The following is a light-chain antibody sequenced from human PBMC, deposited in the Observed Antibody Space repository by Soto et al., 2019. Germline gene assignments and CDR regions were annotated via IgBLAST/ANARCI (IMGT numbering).Light chain of an antibody. V-gene: IGKV1-5*03. J-gene: IGKJ1*01. CDR1: ENIGAW. CDR2: KAS. CDR3: QQYHIYSWT. Sequence: DIQMTQSPSTLSASVGDRVTITCRASENIGAWLAWYQQKPGKAPKLLIYKASSLESGVPSRFSGGGSGTEFTLTISSLQPDDFAPYYCQQYHIYSWTFGQGTKVEIK.